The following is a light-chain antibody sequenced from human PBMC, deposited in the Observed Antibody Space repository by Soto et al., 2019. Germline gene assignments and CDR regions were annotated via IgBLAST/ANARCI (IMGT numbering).Light chain of an antibody. Sequence: QTVVTQEPSLTVSPGGTVTLTCGFSTGAVTSGHFPFWFQQKPGQAPRTLISDTDNKHSWTPARFSGSLLGGKAALTLSGAQPEDEAEYYCLLSHSDVWVFGGGTKLTVL. CDR3: LLSHSDVWV. CDR1: TGAVTSGHF. CDR2: DTD. V-gene: IGLV7-46*01. J-gene: IGLJ3*02.